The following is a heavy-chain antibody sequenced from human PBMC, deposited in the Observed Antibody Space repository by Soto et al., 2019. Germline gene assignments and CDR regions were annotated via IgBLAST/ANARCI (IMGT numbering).Heavy chain of an antibody. CDR3: ARGLNGYLHYFDY. V-gene: IGHV1-3*01. Sequence: ASVKVSCKASGYAFTSYAMHWVRQAPGQRLEWMGWINAGNGNTKYSQKFQGRVTITRDTSASTAYMELSSLRSEDTAVYYCARGLNGYLHYFDYWGQGTLVTVSS. D-gene: IGHD5-18*01. CDR1: GYAFTSYA. CDR2: INAGNGNT. J-gene: IGHJ4*02.